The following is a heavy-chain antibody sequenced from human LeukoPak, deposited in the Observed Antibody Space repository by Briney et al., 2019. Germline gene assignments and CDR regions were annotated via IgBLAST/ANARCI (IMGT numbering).Heavy chain of an antibody. CDR3: ARGNVEDYYYDSSGLYFDY. D-gene: IGHD3-22*01. CDR1: GVSFSGYY. Sequence: SETLSLTCAVYGVSFSGYYWSWIRQPPGKGLEWIGEINHSGSTNYNPSLKSRVTISVDTSKNQFSLKLSSVTAADTAVYYCARGNVEDYYYDSSGLYFDYWGQGTLVTVSS. CDR2: INHSGST. V-gene: IGHV4-34*01. J-gene: IGHJ4*02.